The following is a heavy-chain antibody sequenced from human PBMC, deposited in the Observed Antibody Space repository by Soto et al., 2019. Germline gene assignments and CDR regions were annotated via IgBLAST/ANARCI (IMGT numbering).Heavy chain of an antibody. CDR3: IRGGSPYYYDY. J-gene: IGHJ4*02. CDR2: ILSKAGNYAT. V-gene: IGHV3-73*01. CDR1: GFIFSGSA. Sequence: EVQLVESGGGLVQPGGSLNLSCAASGFIFSGSAVHGVRQASGKGLEWVGRILSKAGNYATAYPASMKGRFTISRDDSENTAFLQMNSLKTEGKAVYYCIRGGSPYYYDYWGQGTLVAVSS.